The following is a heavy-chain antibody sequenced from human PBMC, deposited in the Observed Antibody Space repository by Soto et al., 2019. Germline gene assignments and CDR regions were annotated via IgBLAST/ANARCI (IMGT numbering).Heavy chain of an antibody. CDR2: ISAYNGNT. CDR3: ARESGRYYDSSGYLSDNWFDP. CDR1: GYTFTSYG. Sequence: RASVKVSCKASGYTFTSYGISWVRQAPGQGLEWMGWISAYNGNTNYAQKLQGRVTMTTDTSTSTAYMEPRSLRSDDTAVYYCARESGRYYDSSGYLSDNWFDPWGQGTLVTVSS. J-gene: IGHJ5*02. V-gene: IGHV1-18*01. D-gene: IGHD3-22*01.